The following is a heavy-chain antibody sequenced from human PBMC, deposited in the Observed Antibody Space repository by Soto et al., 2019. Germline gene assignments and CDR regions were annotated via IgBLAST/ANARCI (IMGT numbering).Heavy chain of an antibody. CDR2: IYTSGST. CDR1: GGSISSYY. Sequence: SETLSLTCTVSGGSISSYYWSWIRQPAGKGLEWIGRIYTSGSTNYNPSLKSRVTMSVDTSKNQFSLKLSSVTAADTAVYSSASHGGSMFGVVSGWFDPWGQGTLVTVSS. V-gene: IGHV4-4*07. J-gene: IGHJ5*02. D-gene: IGHD3-3*01. CDR3: ASHGGSMFGVVSGWFDP.